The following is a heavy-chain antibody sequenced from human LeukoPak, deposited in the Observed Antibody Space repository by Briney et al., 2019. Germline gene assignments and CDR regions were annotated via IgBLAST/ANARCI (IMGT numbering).Heavy chain of an antibody. CDR1: GASISGSGYY. D-gene: IGHD1-26*01. CDR2: IYSSGST. V-gene: IGHV4-39*06. J-gene: IGHJ4*02. Sequence: PSETLSLTCTVSGASISGSGYYWGWIRQPPGKGLEWIGSIYSSGSTYYNPSLQSRITISLETSKYQMLLRLNSVTAADKAVYYCANCGSNGLIVYWGQGTLDTVPS. CDR3: ANCGSNGLIVY.